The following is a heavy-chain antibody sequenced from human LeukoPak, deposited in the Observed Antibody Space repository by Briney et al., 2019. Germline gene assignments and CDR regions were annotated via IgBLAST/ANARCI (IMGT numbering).Heavy chain of an antibody. Sequence: GGSPRLSCAGSGFTFRRHAMSWVRQAPGKGLEWVSVISGSGGSTYYEDSVKGRFTISRDNSKNTLYLQRNSLRAEDTAVYYCAKALRLGELLSYYYGMDVWGQGTTVTVSS. CDR3: AKALRLGELLSYYYGMDV. CDR2: ISGSGGST. J-gene: IGHJ6*02. V-gene: IGHV3-23*01. D-gene: IGHD3-10*01. CDR1: GFTFRRHA.